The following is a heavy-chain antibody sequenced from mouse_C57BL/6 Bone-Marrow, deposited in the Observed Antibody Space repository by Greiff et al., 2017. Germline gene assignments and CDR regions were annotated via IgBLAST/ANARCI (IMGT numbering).Heavy chain of an antibody. Sequence: QVQLQQSGAELVRPGASVTLSCKASGYTFTDYEMHWVKQTPWHGLEWIGAIDPETGGTAYNQKLKGKAILTAAKSSSTAYMELRSLTSEDSAVYYCTSKEYGNWFAYWGQGTLVTVSA. CDR2: IDPETGGT. CDR3: TSKEYGNWFAY. V-gene: IGHV1-15*01. D-gene: IGHD2-1*01. J-gene: IGHJ3*01. CDR1: GYTFTDYE.